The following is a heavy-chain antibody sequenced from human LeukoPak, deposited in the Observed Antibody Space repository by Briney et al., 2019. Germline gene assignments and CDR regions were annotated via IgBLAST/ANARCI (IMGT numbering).Heavy chain of an antibody. CDR1: GFTFDDYD. J-gene: IGHJ6*03. CDR3: ARDPHYGAGFYHYYYMDV. CDR2: INGDGNTP. Sequence: PGGSLRLSCAASGFTFDDYDMSWVRQGPGKGLEWVSHINGDGNTPSYADFVKGRFTISRDNAKNTVYLEMSSLRAEDSAVYYCARDPHYGAGFYHYYYMDVWGEGTTVTVSS. D-gene: IGHD3-10*01. V-gene: IGHV3-74*01.